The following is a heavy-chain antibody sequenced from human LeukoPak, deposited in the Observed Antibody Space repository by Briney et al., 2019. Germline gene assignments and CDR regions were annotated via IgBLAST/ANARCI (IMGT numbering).Heavy chain of an antibody. J-gene: IGHJ4*02. CDR3: AKNLYYYDSSGHLFDY. Sequence: GGSLRLSCAASGFTFTNYGMSWVRQAPGKGLEWVSTISGSGGITKYADSVKGRFTISRDNSKNTLYLQMNSLRAEDTAVYYCAKNLYYYDSSGHLFDYWGQGTLVTVSS. CDR1: GFTFTNYG. D-gene: IGHD3-22*01. V-gene: IGHV3-23*01. CDR2: ISGSGGIT.